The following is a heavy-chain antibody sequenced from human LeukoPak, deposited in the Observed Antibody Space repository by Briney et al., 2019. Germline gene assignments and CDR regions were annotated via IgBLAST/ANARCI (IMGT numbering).Heavy chain of an antibody. CDR2: IYYSGVT. D-gene: IGHD2-15*01. J-gene: IGHJ6*02. CDR3: ARREGSHYSVDI. CDR1: GASLSSYY. Sequence: SETLSLNCTVSGASLSSYYWSRIREVPGTGLEWIGSIYYSGVTNFNPSLKRRIAMSVDRSRNLFSLKLTSVTAADTAVYYCARREGSHYSVDIWGQGTTVTVSS. V-gene: IGHV4-59*08.